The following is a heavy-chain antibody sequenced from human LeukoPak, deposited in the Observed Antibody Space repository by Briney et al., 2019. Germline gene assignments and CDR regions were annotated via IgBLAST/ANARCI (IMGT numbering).Heavy chain of an antibody. CDR1: GFTFSSYE. CDR2: ISSSGSTI. Sequence: PGGSLRLSCAASGFTFSSYEMNWVRQAPGKGLEWVSYISSSGSTIYYADSVKGRFTISRDNAKNSLYLQMNSLRAEDTAVYYCARGALDAATPFDSWGRGTLVTVSS. CDR3: ARGALDAATPFDS. D-gene: IGHD2-15*01. V-gene: IGHV3-48*03. J-gene: IGHJ5*01.